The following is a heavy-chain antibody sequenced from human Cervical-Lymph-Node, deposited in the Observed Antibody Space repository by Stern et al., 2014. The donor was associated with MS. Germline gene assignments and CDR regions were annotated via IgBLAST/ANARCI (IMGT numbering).Heavy chain of an antibody. Sequence: VQLVESRGGVVPPGRSLSLSCVASGFTFSTYAMHWVRQAPGKGLEWLAFVSYDGTQRNSTDSVKARFTISRDNSKNTLYLHMNSLRDEDTAVYFCARGGRGVGLEYWGQGALVTVSS. J-gene: IGHJ4*02. CDR1: GFTFSTYA. D-gene: IGHD3-10*01. CDR3: ARGGRGVGLEY. CDR2: VSYDGTQR. V-gene: IGHV3-30-3*01.